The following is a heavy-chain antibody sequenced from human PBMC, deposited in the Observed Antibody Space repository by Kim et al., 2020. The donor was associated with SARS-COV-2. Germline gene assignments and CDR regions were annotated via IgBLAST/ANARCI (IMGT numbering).Heavy chain of an antibody. J-gene: IGHJ4*02. Sequence: ASVKVSCKASGYTFTSYAMNWVRQAPGQGLEWMGWINTNTGNPTYAQGFTGRFVFSLDTSVSTAYLQISSLKAEDTAVYYCARDSGFGELPINTLFDYWGQGTLVTVSS. V-gene: IGHV7-4-1*02. CDR3: ARDSGFGELPINTLFDY. CDR2: INTNTGNP. D-gene: IGHD3-10*01. CDR1: GYTFTSYA.